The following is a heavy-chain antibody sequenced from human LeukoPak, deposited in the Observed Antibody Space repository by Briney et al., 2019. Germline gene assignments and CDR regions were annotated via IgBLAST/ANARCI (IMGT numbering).Heavy chain of an antibody. D-gene: IGHD2-2*01. J-gene: IGHJ4*02. Sequence: SETLSLTCTVSGGSISSSSYYWGWIRQPPGKGLEWIGSIYYNGNTYYNPSLKSRVTISADTSKNQFSLKLSSVTAADTAVYYCARSVVPAAIYNYWGQGTLVTVSS. V-gene: IGHV4-39*01. CDR2: IYYNGNT. CDR1: GGSISSSSYY. CDR3: ARSVVPAAIYNY.